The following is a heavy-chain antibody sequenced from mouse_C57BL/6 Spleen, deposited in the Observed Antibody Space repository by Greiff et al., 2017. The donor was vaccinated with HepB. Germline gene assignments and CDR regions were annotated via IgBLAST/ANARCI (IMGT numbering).Heavy chain of an antibody. D-gene: IGHD2-1*01. CDR3: ARNGIHYGNYYWYFDV. V-gene: IGHV1-61*01. CDR1: GYTFTSYW. Sequence: QVQLKQSGAELVRPGSSVKLSCKASGYTFTSYWMDWVKQRPGQGLEWIGNIYPSDSETHYNQKFKDKATLTVDKSSSTAYMQLSSLTFEDSAVYYCARNGIHYGNYYWYFDVWGTGTTVTVSS. J-gene: IGHJ1*03. CDR2: IYPSDSET.